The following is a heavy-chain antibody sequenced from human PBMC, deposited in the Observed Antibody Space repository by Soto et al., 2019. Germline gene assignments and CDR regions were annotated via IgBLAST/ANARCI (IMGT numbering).Heavy chain of an antibody. D-gene: IGHD3-16*01. Sequence: EVQLVESGGGLVQPGGSLRLSCAASGFTFSNYDMHWVRQTTGKGLEWVSGIGTAGDTYYPGSVKGRFSISREDGKNSVYLQMNSLRVEDPAVYYCATGGLYICGQGTLVTVSS. CDR3: ATGGLYI. CDR1: GFTFSNYD. J-gene: IGHJ4*02. CDR2: IGTAGDT. V-gene: IGHV3-13*01.